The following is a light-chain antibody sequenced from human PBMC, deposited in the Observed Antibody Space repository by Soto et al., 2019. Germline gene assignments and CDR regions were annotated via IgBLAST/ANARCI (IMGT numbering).Light chain of an antibody. V-gene: IGLV2-14*01. J-gene: IGLJ3*02. Sequence: QSALTQPASVSGSPGQSITISCTGASSDVGFYNYVSWYQQNPGKAPKLLIYEVSNRPSGVSNRVSGSRSGNTASLTISGLQAEDEADYYCSSYTRSSTVVFGGGTKVTVL. CDR3: SSYTRSSTVV. CDR2: EVS. CDR1: SSDVGFYNY.